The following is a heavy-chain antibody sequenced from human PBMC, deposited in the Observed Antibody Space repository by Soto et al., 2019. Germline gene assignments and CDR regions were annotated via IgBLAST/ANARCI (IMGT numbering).Heavy chain of an antibody. CDR3: ARSLGRGLPQQVTAH. V-gene: IGHV1-2*02. D-gene: IGHD6-13*01. Sequence: QVQVVQSGAEVKKPGASVKVSCEASGYSFTDYYIHWVRQAPGQGLEWMGWINPNTGGTDYAQKFQGRVTLTTGTALNTAYLELTSLRSDDTAVYYCARSLGRGLPQQVTAHWGQGTLVTVAS. J-gene: IGHJ4*02. CDR2: INPNTGGT. CDR1: GYSFTDYY.